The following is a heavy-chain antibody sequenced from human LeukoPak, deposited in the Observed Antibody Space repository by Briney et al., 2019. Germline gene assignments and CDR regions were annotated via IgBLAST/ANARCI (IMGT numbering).Heavy chain of an antibody. CDR2: IYYSGST. Sequence: SETLSLTCTVSGGSISSSSYYWGWIRQPPGKGLEWIGSIYYSGSTYYNPSLKSRVTISVDTSKNQFSLKLSSVTAADTAVYYCARPYRSGYYYRHFQHWGQGTLVTVSS. D-gene: IGHD3-22*01. CDR3: ARPYRSGYYYRHFQH. CDR1: GGSISSSSYY. J-gene: IGHJ1*01. V-gene: IGHV4-39*07.